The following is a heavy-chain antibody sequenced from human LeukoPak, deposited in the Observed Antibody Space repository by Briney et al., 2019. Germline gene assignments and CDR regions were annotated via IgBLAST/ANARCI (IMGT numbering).Heavy chain of an antibody. D-gene: IGHD3-22*01. V-gene: IGHV4-59*06. CDR1: GVSISSYY. CDR3: AGTRKGYYDSSGYHPDY. CDR2: IYYSGST. Sequence: SETLSLTCTVSGVSISSYYWSWIRQPPGKGLEWIGYIYYSGSTYYNPSLKSRVTISVDTSKNQFSLKLSSVTAADTAVYYCAGTRKGYYDSSGYHPDYWGQGTLVTVSS. J-gene: IGHJ4*02.